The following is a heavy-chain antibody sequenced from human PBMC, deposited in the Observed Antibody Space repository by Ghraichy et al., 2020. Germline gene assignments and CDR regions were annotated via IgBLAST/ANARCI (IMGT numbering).Heavy chain of an antibody. V-gene: IGHV4-59*01. Sequence: SETLSLTCTVSGGSISPYYWSWIRQPPGKGLKWIGYIYYSGSTNYNPSLKSRVIISVDTSKNQFSLKLSSVTAADTAVYYCARAYDTSGYTGMDVWGQGTTVTVSS. D-gene: IGHD3-22*01. CDR3: ARAYDTSGYTGMDV. CDR1: GGSISPYY. J-gene: IGHJ6*02. CDR2: IYYSGST.